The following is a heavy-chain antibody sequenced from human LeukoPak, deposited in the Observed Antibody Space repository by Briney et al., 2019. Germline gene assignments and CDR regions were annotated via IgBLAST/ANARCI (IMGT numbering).Heavy chain of an antibody. Sequence: SETLSLTCTVSGGSISSSSYYWGWIRQPPGKGLERIGSIYYSGSTYYNPSLKSRVTISVDTSKNQFSLKLSSVTAADTAVYYCARIGRWLQLGLGYFDYWGQGTLVTVSS. CDR3: ARIGRWLQLGLGYFDY. CDR1: GGSISSSSYY. V-gene: IGHV4-39*01. J-gene: IGHJ4*02. CDR2: IYYSGST. D-gene: IGHD5-24*01.